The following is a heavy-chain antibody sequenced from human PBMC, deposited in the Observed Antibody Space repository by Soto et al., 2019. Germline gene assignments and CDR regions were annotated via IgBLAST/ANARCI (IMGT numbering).Heavy chain of an antibody. J-gene: IGHJ4*02. CDR3: ATSYGWGSEHFDY. CDR2: TIPMLGMA. Sequence: QVQLVQSGAEVKKPGSSVKVSCTASGDTFSRYTITWVRQVPGQGPEWMGRTIPMLGMADYAQKFPGRVTINADKSTNTAGMVLRSLRSEDTAIYFCATSYGWGSEHFDYWGQGALGSVSS. D-gene: IGHD3-10*01. V-gene: IGHV1-69*02. CDR1: GDTFSRYT.